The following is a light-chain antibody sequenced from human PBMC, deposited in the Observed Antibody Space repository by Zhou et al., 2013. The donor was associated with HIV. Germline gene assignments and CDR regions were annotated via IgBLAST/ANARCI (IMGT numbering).Light chain of an antibody. CDR1: ETVGRS. J-gene: IGKJ4*01. CDR2: KTS. CDR3: QQVYTYPVS. V-gene: IGKV1-5*03. Sequence: IQMTQSPSIVSASLGVRVSITCRANETVGRSLAWYQQKLGKAPTLLIYKTSSLDKGVPSRFSASGSGTDFTLTISSLQPDDFATYFCQQVYTYPVSFGGGTTVAIK.